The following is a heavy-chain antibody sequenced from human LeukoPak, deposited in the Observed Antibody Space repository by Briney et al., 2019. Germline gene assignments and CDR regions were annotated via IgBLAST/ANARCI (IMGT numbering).Heavy chain of an antibody. CDR2: IHPGDSDT. Sequence: GASLKISCKGSGYSFTSYWIGWVRQLPGKGLEWMGIIHPGDSDTRYSPSFQGQVTISADKSISTAYLQWSSLKASDTAMYYCVFSYDVTTRNAFDIWGQGTMVTVSS. V-gene: IGHV5-51*01. CDR3: VFSYDVTTRNAFDI. J-gene: IGHJ3*02. D-gene: IGHD1-1*01. CDR1: GYSFTSYW.